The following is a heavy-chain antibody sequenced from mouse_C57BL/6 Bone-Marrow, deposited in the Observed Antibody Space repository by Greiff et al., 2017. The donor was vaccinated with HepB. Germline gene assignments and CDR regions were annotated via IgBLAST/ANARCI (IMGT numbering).Heavy chain of an antibody. Sequence: QVQLQQPGAELVKPGASVKLSCKASGYSFTSYWLHWVKQWPGQGLEWIGMIHPNSGSTNYNEKFKSKATLTVDKSSSKAYMQLSSLTSEDSAVYYCARMMNWEFDYWGQGTTLTVSS. V-gene: IGHV1-64*01. J-gene: IGHJ2*01. CDR2: IHPNSGST. CDR3: ARMMNWEFDY. D-gene: IGHD4-1*01. CDR1: GYSFTSYW.